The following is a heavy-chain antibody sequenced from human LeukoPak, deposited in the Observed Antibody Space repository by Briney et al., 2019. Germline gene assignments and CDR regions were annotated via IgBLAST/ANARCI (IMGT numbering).Heavy chain of an antibody. J-gene: IGHJ5*02. V-gene: IGHV4-39*07. D-gene: IGHD1-26*01. CDR2: IYYSGST. Sequence: PSGTLSLTCTVSGGSISSSSHYWGWIRQPPGKGLEWIGSIYYSGSTYYNPSLKSRVTISVDTSKNQFSLKLSSVTAADTAVYYCARGPVGATDWFDPWGQGTLVTVSS. CDR3: ARGPVGATDWFDP. CDR1: GGSISSSSHY.